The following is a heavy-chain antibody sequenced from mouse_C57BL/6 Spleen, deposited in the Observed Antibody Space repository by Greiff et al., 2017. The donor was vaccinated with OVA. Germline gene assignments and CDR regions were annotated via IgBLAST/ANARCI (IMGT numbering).Heavy chain of an antibody. Sequence: VQLQQSGAELVRPGTSVKMSCKASGYTFTNYWIGWAKQRPGHGLEWIGDLYPGCGETNYNEKCKGKATLTADKPSSTAYMQFSSLTSEDSAIYYCARPGGTPGYFDYWGQGTTLTVSA. V-gene: IGHV1-63*01. D-gene: IGHD1-1*01. CDR2: LYPGCGET. CDR1: GYTFTNYW. CDR3: ARPGGTPGYFDY. J-gene: IGHJ2*01.